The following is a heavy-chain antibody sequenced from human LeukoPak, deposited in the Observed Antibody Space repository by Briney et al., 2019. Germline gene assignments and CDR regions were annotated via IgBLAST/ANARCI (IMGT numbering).Heavy chain of an antibody. Sequence: SETLPLTCAVYGGSFSGYYWSWIRQPPGKGLEWIGEINHSGSTNYNPSLKSRVTISVDTSKNQFSLKLSSVTAADTAVYYCARSGTYYYDSSGYYYYYYMDVWGKGTTVTVSS. V-gene: IGHV4-34*01. CDR2: INHSGST. CDR1: GGSFSGYY. CDR3: ARSGTYYYDSSGYYYYYYMDV. J-gene: IGHJ6*03. D-gene: IGHD3-22*01.